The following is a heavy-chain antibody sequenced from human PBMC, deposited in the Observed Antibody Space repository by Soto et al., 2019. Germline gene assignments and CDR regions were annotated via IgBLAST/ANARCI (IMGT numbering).Heavy chain of an antibody. CDR3: AKVGTYSSSSGCMDV. V-gene: IGHV3-9*01. D-gene: IGHD6-6*01. CDR1: GFTFDDYA. J-gene: IGHJ6*02. CDR2: ISWNSGSI. Sequence: EVQLVESGGGLVQPGRSLRLSCAASGFTFDDYAMHWVRQAPGKGLEWVSGISWNSGSIGYADSVKGRFTISRDNAKNSLYLQMNSLRAEDTALYYCAKVGTYSSSSGCMDVWGQGTTVTVSS.